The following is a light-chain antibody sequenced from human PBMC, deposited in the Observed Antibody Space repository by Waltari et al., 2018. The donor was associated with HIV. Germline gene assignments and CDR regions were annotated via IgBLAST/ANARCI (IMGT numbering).Light chain of an antibody. CDR1: RSNIGARSD. Sequence: QSMLTQPPSVSGAPGQRVTISCSGSRSNIGARSDVHWYQHIPGTAPKLLIYESTNRPSGVPDRFSASTSGTSASLAITGLQAEDEADYYCQSFDSVVTSSVFGGGTKLNVL. J-gene: IGLJ2*01. V-gene: IGLV1-40*01. CDR3: QSFDSVVTSSV. CDR2: EST.